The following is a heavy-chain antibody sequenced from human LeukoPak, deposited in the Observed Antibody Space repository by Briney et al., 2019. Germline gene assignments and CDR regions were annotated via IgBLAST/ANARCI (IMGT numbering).Heavy chain of an antibody. J-gene: IGHJ4*02. Sequence: SGTLSLTCTVSGGSISSYYWSWIRQPPGKGLEWIGYIYYSGSTNYNPSLKSRVTISVDTSKNQFSLKLSSVTAADTAVYYCARGRSYYDILARYFDYWGQGTLVTVSS. CDR2: IYYSGST. V-gene: IGHV4-59*12. CDR3: ARGRSYYDILARYFDY. D-gene: IGHD3-9*01. CDR1: GGSISSYY.